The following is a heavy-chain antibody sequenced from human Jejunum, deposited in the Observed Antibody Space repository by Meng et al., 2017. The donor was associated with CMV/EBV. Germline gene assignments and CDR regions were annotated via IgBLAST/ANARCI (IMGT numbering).Heavy chain of an antibody. V-gene: IGHV4-39*07. J-gene: IGHJ4*02. CDR2: MYYSGST. Sequence: GGSIDSRDNKWAWIRQSPGKGLEWIGNMYYSGSTYYNPSLKTRVTISADTSKNHFSLRLDSVTAADTAVYYCASQMGVLSGFYYAYWGQGTLVTVSS. D-gene: IGHD3-9*01. CDR3: ASQMGVLSGFYYAY. CDR1: GGSIDSRDNK.